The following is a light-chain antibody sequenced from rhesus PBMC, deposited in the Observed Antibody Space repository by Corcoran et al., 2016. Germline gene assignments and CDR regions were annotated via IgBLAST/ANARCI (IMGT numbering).Light chain of an antibody. CDR1: QSLLSSNGYNY. J-gene: IGKJ4*01. CDR2: SGS. CDR3: MQALQTPLT. Sequence: DIVMTQTPLSLPVTLGEPASISCRSSQSLLSSNGYNYLNWYLKKPGQSPQLLIHSGSNRASGVPDRFSCSGAGTDFTLKMRRVEAEDVGVYYCMQALQTPLTFGGGTKVEIK. V-gene: IGKV2-60*01.